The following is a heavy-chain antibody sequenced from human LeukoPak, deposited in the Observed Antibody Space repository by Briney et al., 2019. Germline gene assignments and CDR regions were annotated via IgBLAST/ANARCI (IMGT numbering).Heavy chain of an antibody. J-gene: IGHJ4*02. Sequence: SETLSLTCTVSGGSISSYYWSWIRQPPGKGLEWIGYIYYSGSTNYNPSLKSRVTISVDTSKNQFSLKLSSVTAADTAAYYCARYSYGSYFDYWGQGTLVTVSS. D-gene: IGHD5-18*01. CDR3: ARYSYGSYFDY. V-gene: IGHV4-59*08. CDR2: IYYSGST. CDR1: GGSISSYY.